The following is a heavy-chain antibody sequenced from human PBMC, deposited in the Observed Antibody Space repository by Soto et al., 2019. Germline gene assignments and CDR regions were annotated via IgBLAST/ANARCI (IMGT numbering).Heavy chain of an antibody. V-gene: IGHV3-33*01. CDR3: ARDLGNKNYYFDY. J-gene: IGHJ4*02. Sequence: GGSLRLSCTVSGFTFSRYVMRWVRRAPGKRLEWVAVIWYDPSKKYYQESATGRLAISRDDSKHTLYLKMNSMRAEDTAVYSCARDLGNKNYYFDYWGQGTLVTVSS. D-gene: IGHD3-16*01. CDR2: IWYDPSKK. CDR1: GFTFSRYV.